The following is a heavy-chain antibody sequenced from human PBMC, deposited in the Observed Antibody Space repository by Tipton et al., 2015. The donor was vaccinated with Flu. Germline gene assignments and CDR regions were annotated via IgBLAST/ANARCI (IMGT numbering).Heavy chain of an antibody. Sequence: LRFSCAVSGYSISSGYYWGWIRQPPGKGLEWIGSIYHSGSTYYNPSLKSRVTISVDTSKNQFPLKLSSVTAADTAVYYCARQLSVGATSGFDYWGQGTLVTVSS. D-gene: IGHD1-26*01. V-gene: IGHV4-38-2*01. CDR2: IYHSGST. J-gene: IGHJ4*02. CDR3: ARQLSVGATSGFDY. CDR1: GYSISSGYY.